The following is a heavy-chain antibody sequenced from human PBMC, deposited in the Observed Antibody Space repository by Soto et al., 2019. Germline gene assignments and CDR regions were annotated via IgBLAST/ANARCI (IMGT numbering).Heavy chain of an antibody. D-gene: IGHD3-9*01. Sequence: GGSLRLSCAASGFTFSSYAMSWVRQAPGKGLEWVSAISGSGGSTYYADSVKGRFTISRDNSKNTLYLQMNSLRAEDTAVYYCAKDLRKPSNKLSGFYDILTGYLNNYYYYYMDVWGKGTTVTVSS. V-gene: IGHV3-23*01. CDR2: ISGSGGST. J-gene: IGHJ6*03. CDR3: AKDLRKPSNKLSGFYDILTGYLNNYYYYYMDV. CDR1: GFTFSSYA.